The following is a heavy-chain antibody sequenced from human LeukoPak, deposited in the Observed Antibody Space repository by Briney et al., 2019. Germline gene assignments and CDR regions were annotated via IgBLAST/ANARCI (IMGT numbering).Heavy chain of an antibody. CDR1: GFTFSSNA. V-gene: IGHV3-64*04. D-gene: IGHD3-22*01. Sequence: GGSLRLSCSGSGFTFSSNAMHWVRQAPGKGLEYVSGISTNGGSTYYADSVKGRFTISRDNAKNSLYLQMNSLRAEDTAVYYCARRKGYSDSSGYFEGSAFDIWGQGTMVTVSS. CDR3: ARRKGYSDSSGYFEGSAFDI. CDR2: ISTNGGST. J-gene: IGHJ3*02.